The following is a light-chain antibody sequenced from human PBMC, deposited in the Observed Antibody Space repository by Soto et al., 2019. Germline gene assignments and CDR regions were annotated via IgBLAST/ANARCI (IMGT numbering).Light chain of an antibody. V-gene: IGKV3-20*01. CDR3: QQYSRAPLT. Sequence: EIVFTQSPGTLSLSPGERATLSCRTSQSVSSYLAWYQQKPGQAPRLLIYDASSRATGVPDRFSGSGSGTDFTLTISRLEPEDFAVYYCQQYSRAPLTFGQGTKVDIK. CDR1: QSVSSY. CDR2: DAS. J-gene: IGKJ1*01.